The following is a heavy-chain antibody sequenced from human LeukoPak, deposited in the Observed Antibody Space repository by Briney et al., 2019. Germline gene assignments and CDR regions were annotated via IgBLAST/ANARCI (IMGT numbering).Heavy chain of an antibody. Sequence: GGSLRLSCAASGFTFSSYSMNWVRQAPGKGLEWVSYIGSGSNTIYYADSMKGRFTISRDNAKNSLYLQMNSLRDEDTAVYYCARGQLEWENYYYGMDVWGQGTTVTVSS. D-gene: IGHD1-1*01. CDR1: GFTFSSYS. V-gene: IGHV3-48*02. CDR3: ARGQLEWENYYYGMDV. J-gene: IGHJ6*02. CDR2: IGSGSNTI.